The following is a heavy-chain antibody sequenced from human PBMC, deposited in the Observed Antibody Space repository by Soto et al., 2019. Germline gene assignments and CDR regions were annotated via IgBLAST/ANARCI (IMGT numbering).Heavy chain of an antibody. CDR3: ARTVIGGFDY. Sequence: SETLSLTCSVSGGSSSSYYWSWIRQPPGKGLEWIAYIYYSGSTNYNPSLKSRVAISGDTSKNQFSLKLSSVTAADTAVYYCARTVIGGFDYWGQGTLVTVSS. J-gene: IGHJ4*02. V-gene: IGHV4-59*01. D-gene: IGHD3-16*02. CDR2: IYYSGST. CDR1: GGSSSSYY.